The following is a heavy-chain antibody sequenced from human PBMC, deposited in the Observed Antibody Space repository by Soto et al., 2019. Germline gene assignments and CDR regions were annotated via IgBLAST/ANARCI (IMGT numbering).Heavy chain of an antibody. Sequence: PSETLSLTCTVSGGSISSYYWSWIRQPPGKGLEWIGYIYYSGDTSYNPSLRSRVTISTDTSKTQFSLRLRSVTSADTAVYYCARGDSQVSSVFDYWGQGMLVTVSS. J-gene: IGHJ4*02. V-gene: IGHV4-59*12. CDR2: IYYSGDT. D-gene: IGHD3-16*01. CDR1: GGSISSYY. CDR3: ARGDSQVSSVFDY.